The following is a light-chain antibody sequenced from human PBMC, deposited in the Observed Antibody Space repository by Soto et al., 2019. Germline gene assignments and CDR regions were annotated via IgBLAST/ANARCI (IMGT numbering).Light chain of an antibody. CDR3: QQYSASVLT. CDR1: QIVNSNY. V-gene: IGKV3-20*01. Sequence: EVVLTQSPGTLSLSPGERATLSCRASQIVNSNYLAWYQQKSGQAPRLLIFGASYRATGIPDRFSGSGSGTDFTLTISCLEPEDFALYYCQQYSASVLTFGGGTRVDI. J-gene: IGKJ4*01. CDR2: GAS.